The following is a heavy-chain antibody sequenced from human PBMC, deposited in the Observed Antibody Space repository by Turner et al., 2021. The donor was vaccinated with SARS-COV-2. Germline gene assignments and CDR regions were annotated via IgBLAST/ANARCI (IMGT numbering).Heavy chain of an antibody. V-gene: IGHV3-21*01. J-gene: IGHJ3*02. CDR2: MISSSSYI. CDR3: ARARCHYYDSSGYYPYAFDI. D-gene: IGHD3-22*01. CDR1: GIYFSRNS. Sequence: EVQLVESGGGLVKPGGSLRLSCAAYGIYFSRNSMNWVGKTQWKGLVLVSSMISSSSYIDFAYSVKGRFTIARDNDKNSLYLQMNSLRAEDTAMYDCARARCHYYDSSGYYPYAFDIWGQGTMVTVSS.